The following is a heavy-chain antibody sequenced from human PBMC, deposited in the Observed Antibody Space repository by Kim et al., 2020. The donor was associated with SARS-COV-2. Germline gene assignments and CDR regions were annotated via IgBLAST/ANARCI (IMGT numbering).Heavy chain of an antibody. CDR1: GGSISSYY. CDR2: IYYSGST. CDR3: GRVTMVRGVILGY. D-gene: IGHD3-10*01. J-gene: IGHJ4*02. Sequence: SETLSLTCTVSGGSISSYYWSWIRQPPGKGLEWIGYIYYSGSTNYNPSLKSRVPISVDTSKNQFALKLSSVTAADTAVYYCGRVTMVRGVILGYWGQGTLGPVSS. V-gene: IGHV4-59*01.